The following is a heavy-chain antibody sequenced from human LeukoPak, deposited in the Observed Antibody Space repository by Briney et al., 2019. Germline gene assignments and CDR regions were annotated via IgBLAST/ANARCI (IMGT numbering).Heavy chain of an antibody. D-gene: IGHD4-17*01. Sequence: ASVKVSCKASGYTFTSYGISWVRQAPGQGLEWMGWISAYNGNTNYAQKLQGRVTMTTDTSTSTAYMELSSLRSEDTAVYYCARGAGTTVIEYYFDYWGQGTLVTVSS. CDR2: ISAYNGNT. CDR3: ARGAGTTVIEYYFDY. J-gene: IGHJ4*02. V-gene: IGHV1-18*01. CDR1: GYTFTSYG.